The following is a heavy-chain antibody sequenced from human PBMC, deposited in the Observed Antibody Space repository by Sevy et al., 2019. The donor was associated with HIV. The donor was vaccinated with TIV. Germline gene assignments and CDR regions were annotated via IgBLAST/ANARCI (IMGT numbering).Heavy chain of an antibody. CDR2: ISYDGSHK. Sequence: GGSLRLSCAASGFIFGSYAMNWVRQAPGKGLEWVAVISYDGSHKYYADSVKGRFTISRVSSKNTLYLQMHSLRTDDTVVYYCARDPGSSWSSFDYWGQGTLVTVSS. V-gene: IGHV3-30-3*01. D-gene: IGHD6-13*01. CDR3: ARDPGSSWSSFDY. J-gene: IGHJ4*02. CDR1: GFIFGSYA.